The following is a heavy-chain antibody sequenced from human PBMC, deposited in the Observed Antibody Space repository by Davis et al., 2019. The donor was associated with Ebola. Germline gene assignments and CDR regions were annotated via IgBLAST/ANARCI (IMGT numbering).Heavy chain of an antibody. J-gene: IGHJ4*02. CDR3: TTVSYGYYDSSGYYFQASDY. D-gene: IGHD3-22*01. Sequence: GESLKISCAASGFTFSSYAMSWVRQAPGKGLEWVSAISGSGGSTYYADSVKGRFTISRGNSKNTLYLQMNSLKTEDTAVYYCTTVSYGYYDSSGYYFQASDYWGQGTLVTVSS. CDR2: ISGSGGST. V-gene: IGHV3-23*01. CDR1: GFTFSSYA.